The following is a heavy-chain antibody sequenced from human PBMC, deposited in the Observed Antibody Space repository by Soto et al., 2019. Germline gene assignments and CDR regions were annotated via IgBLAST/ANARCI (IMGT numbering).Heavy chain of an antibody. D-gene: IGHD4-17*01. CDR3: ARLPPTTVTTNNAFDI. V-gene: IGHV1-69*13. CDR2: IIPIFGTA. J-gene: IGHJ3*02. Sequence: SVKVSCKASGGTFSSYAISWVRQAPGQGLEWMGGIIPIFGTANYARKFQGRVTITADESTSTAYMELSSLRSEDTAVYYCARLPPTTVTTNNAFDIWGQGTMVTVSS. CDR1: GGTFSSYA.